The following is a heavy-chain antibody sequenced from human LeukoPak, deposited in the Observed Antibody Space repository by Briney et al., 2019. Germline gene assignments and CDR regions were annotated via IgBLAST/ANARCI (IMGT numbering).Heavy chain of an antibody. V-gene: IGHV4-39*01. D-gene: IGHD4-17*01. Sequence: SETLSLTCTVSGASISSRSYYWVWIRQPPGKGLEWIGSFYYSGSTYYNPSHNSRATISVDTSKKQFSLKLTSVTAADTAVYYCASRDDYGDPFDPWGERPVDTVSS. CDR2: FYYSGST. J-gene: IGHJ5*02. CDR3: ASRDDYGDPFDP. CDR1: GASISSRSYY.